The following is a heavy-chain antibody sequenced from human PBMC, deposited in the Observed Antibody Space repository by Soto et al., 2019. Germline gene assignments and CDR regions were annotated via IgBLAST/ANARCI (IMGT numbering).Heavy chain of an antibody. J-gene: IGHJ4*02. Sequence: SETLSLTCAGYGGSFSGYYWSWIRQSPDKGLEWIGEINPSGGTNYNPSLKSRVTISVDTSKNQFSLKLTSVTAADTAVYYCARVADYWGQGTLVTVSS. CDR2: INPSGGT. CDR1: GGSFSGYY. V-gene: IGHV4-34*01. CDR3: ARVADY.